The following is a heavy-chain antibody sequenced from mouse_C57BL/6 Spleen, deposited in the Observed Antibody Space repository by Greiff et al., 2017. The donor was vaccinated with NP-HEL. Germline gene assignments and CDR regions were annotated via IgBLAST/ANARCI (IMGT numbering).Heavy chain of an antibody. CDR3: AIYGSDWYFDV. Sequence: QVQLKESGAELVKPGASVKISCKASGYAFSSYWMNWVKQRPGKGLEWIGQIYPGDGDTNYNGKFKGKATLTADKSSSTAYMQLSSLTSEDSAVYFCAIYGSDWYFDVWGTGTTVTVSS. CDR1: GYAFSSYW. D-gene: IGHD1-1*01. V-gene: IGHV1-80*01. J-gene: IGHJ1*03. CDR2: IYPGDGDT.